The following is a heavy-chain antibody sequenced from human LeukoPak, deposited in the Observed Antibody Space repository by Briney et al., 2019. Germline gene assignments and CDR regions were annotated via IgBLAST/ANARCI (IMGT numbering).Heavy chain of an antibody. J-gene: IGHJ6*03. Sequence: SEALSLTCAVSGSSISSDYYWGWIRQPPGKGLEWIGTIYHSGSTYYNPSLKSRVTISVDTSKNQFSLKLSSVTAADTAVYYCARTQLAYYYYYMDVWGKGTTVTVSS. CDR3: ARTQLAYYYYYMDV. CDR1: GSSISSDYY. D-gene: IGHD5-18*01. V-gene: IGHV4-38-2*01. CDR2: IYHSGST.